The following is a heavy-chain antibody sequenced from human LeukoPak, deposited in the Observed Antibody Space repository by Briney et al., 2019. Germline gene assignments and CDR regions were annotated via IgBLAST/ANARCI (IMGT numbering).Heavy chain of an antibody. CDR2: IKQDGSEK. Sequence: PGGSLRLSCAASGFNFNNYWMSWLRQAPGKGLKWVANIKQDGSEKYYVDSVKGRFTISRDNAQNSLYLQMNSLRAEDTAIYYCATSTAAAGTDWGQGTLVTVSS. J-gene: IGHJ4*02. CDR1: GFNFNNYW. CDR3: ATSTAAAGTD. D-gene: IGHD6-13*01. V-gene: IGHV3-7*03.